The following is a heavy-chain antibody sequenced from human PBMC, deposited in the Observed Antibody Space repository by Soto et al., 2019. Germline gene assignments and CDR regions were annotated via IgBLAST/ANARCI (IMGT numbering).Heavy chain of an antibody. J-gene: IGHJ4*02. CDR1: GFTFSSYG. V-gene: IGHV3-30*18. D-gene: IGHD3-9*01. CDR2: ISYDGSNK. Sequence: HPGGSLRLSCAASGFTFSSYGMHWVRQAPGKGLEWVAVISYDGSNKYYADSVKGRFTISRDNSKNTLYLQMNSLRAEDTAVYYCAKNNPIFDWLLYYFDYWGQGTLVTVSS. CDR3: AKNNPIFDWLLYYFDY.